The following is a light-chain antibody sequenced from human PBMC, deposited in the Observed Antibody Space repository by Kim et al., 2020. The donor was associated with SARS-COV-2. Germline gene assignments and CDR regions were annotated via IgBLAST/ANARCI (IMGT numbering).Light chain of an antibody. CDR1: QSISKR. J-gene: IGKJ2*01. V-gene: IGKV1-5*03. Sequence: SASFGERGTLTCRARQSISKRVALYQQKAGKAPKLLIYKASSLESGVPSRFSGSGSGTEFTLTISSLQPDDFATYYCQQYNSYGSAFGQGTKLEI. CDR3: QQYNSYGSA. CDR2: KAS.